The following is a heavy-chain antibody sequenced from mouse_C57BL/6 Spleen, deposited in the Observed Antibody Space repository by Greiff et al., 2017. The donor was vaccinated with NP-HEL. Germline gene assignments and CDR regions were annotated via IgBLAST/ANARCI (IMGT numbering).Heavy chain of an antibody. Sequence: EVKLVESGEGLVKPGGSLKLSCAASGFTFSSYAMSWVRQTPEKRLEWVAYISSGGDYIYYADTVKGRFTISRDNARNTLYLQMSSLKSEDTAMYYCTRDFLLNYYGSRHWYFDVWGTGTTVTVSS. CDR3: TRDFLLNYYGSRHWYFDV. CDR1: GFTFSSYA. CDR2: ISSGGDYI. D-gene: IGHD1-1*01. V-gene: IGHV5-9-1*02. J-gene: IGHJ1*03.